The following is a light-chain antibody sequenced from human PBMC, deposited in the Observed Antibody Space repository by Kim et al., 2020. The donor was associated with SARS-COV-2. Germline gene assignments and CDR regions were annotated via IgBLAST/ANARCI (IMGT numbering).Light chain of an antibody. CDR1: QSVSSSN. J-gene: IGKJ1*01. CDR3: QKYGSSPPWT. CDR2: GAS. Sequence: AGERATLSCRASQSVSSSNLAWYQQKPGQAPRLLIYGASTRATGIPDRFSGGGSGTDFTLTISRLEPEDFAVYYCQKYGSSPPWTFGQGTKVDIK. V-gene: IGKV3-20*01.